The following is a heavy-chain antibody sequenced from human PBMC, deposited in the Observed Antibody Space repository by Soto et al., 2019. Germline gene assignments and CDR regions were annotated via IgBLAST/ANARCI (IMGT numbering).Heavy chain of an antibody. Sequence: PGGSLRLSCAASGFTSSSYGMHWVRQAPGKGLEWVAVIWYDGSNKYYADSVKGRFTISRDNSKNTLYLQMNSLRAEDTAVYYCAREMYYDFWSGFDAFDIWGQGTMVTVSS. CDR3: AREMYYDFWSGFDAFDI. J-gene: IGHJ3*02. CDR2: IWYDGSNK. V-gene: IGHV3-33*01. D-gene: IGHD3-3*01. CDR1: GFTSSSYG.